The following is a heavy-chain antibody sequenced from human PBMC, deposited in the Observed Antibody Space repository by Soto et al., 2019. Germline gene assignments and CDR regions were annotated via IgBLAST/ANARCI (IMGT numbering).Heavy chain of an antibody. J-gene: IGHJ4*02. CDR2: IIPILGIA. V-gene: IGHV1-69*08. Sequence: QVQLVQSGAEVKKPGSSVKVSCKASGGTFSSYTISWVRQAPGQGLEWMGRIIPILGIANYAQKFQGRVTITADKSTSPAYMELSSLRSEDTAVYYCARDLEYCSSTSCSAFDYWGQGTLVTVSS. CDR1: GGTFSSYT. CDR3: ARDLEYCSSTSCSAFDY. D-gene: IGHD2-2*01.